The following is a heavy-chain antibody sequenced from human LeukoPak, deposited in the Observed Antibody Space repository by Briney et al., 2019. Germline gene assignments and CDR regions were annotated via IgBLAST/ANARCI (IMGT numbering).Heavy chain of an antibody. V-gene: IGHV4-38-2*02. CDR1: GYSISSGYY. Sequence: SESLSLTCTLSGYSISSGYYWGWIRQPPGKRLECIGSLTHSGRTYYNPSLKSRVTISVDTSKNQCSLKLSSVTAADTAVYYCARVLTLPGLGENYYYYYMDVWGKGTTVTVSS. D-gene: IGHD3-10*01. CDR2: LTHSGRT. CDR3: ARVLTLPGLGENYYYYYMDV. J-gene: IGHJ6*03.